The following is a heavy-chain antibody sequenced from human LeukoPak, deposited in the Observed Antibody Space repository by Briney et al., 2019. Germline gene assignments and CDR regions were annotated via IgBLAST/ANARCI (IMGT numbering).Heavy chain of an antibody. J-gene: IGHJ4*02. V-gene: IGHV3-15*01. D-gene: IGHD1-26*01. CDR1: GFTFSSYE. CDR3: TTGVKWELPFDY. CDR2: VKSKTDGGTT. Sequence: GGSLRLSCAASGFTFSSYEMNWVRQAPGKGLEWVGRVKSKTDGGTTDYAAPVKGRFTISRDDSKNTLHLQMNSLKTEDTAVYYCTTGVKWELPFDYWGQGTLVTVSS.